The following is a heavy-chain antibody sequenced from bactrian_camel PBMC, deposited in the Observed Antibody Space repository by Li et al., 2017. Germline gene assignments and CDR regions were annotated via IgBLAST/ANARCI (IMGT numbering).Heavy chain of an antibody. D-gene: IGHD5*01. CDR1: GHSRGSNC. CDR2: IRRDGGET. V-gene: IGHV3S32*01. J-gene: IGHJ4*01. CDR3: AARQPCKVWLGYEDPGEYNI. Sequence: VQLVESGGGWVQTGGSLRLSCVVSGHSRGSNCVGWYRLPPGRAPAEREGIAAIRRDGGETWYADSVKGRFAISEDKDKNVLYLQMNSLQPEDTAMYYCAARQPCKVWLGYEDPGEYNIWGQGTQVTVS.